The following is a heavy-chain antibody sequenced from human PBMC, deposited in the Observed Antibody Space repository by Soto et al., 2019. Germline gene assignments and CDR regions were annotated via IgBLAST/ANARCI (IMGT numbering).Heavy chain of an antibody. CDR3: VRDNNWSLDY. CDR1: GFIFSSHW. J-gene: IGHJ4*02. V-gene: IGHV3-74*01. Sequence: GSLRLSCAASGFIFSSHWMHWVRQAPGKGLVWVSHIGPDGSNIRDADSVQGRFTISRDNARNTLYLQMNSLRYDNTAVYYGVRDNNWSLDYWGQGILVTVSS. D-gene: IGHD1-1*01. CDR2: IGPDGSNI.